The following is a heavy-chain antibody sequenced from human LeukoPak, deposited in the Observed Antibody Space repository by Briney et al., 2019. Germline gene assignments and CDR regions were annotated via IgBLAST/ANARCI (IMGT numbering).Heavy chain of an antibody. V-gene: IGHV4-59*11. CDR2: IYYSGST. J-gene: IGHJ3*02. D-gene: IGHD6-19*01. Sequence: SETLSLTCTVSGGSISSHYWSWIRQPPGKGLEWIGYIYYSGSTNYNPSLKSRVTISVDTSKNQFSLKLSSVTAADTAVYYCARAYSSGWKDAFDIWGQGTMVTVSS. CDR1: GGSISSHY. CDR3: ARAYSSGWKDAFDI.